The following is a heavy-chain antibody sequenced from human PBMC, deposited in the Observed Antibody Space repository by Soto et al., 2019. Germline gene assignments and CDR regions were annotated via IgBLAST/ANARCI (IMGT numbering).Heavy chain of an antibody. V-gene: IGHV1-18*01. CDR1: GYTFTSYG. J-gene: IGHJ3*02. Sequence: QVKLVQSGAEVKKPGASVKVSCKASGYTFTSYGISWVRQAPGQGLEWMGWIIAYNGNTDYAQKVQGGVNMTTDTSTSTAYMQLRSLGSDDTAVYYLTIIASLDIVVVVAATPRSLDAFHSWCQGTMITVSS. D-gene: IGHD2-15*01. CDR3: TIIASLDIVVVVAATPRSLDAFHS. CDR2: IIAYNGNT.